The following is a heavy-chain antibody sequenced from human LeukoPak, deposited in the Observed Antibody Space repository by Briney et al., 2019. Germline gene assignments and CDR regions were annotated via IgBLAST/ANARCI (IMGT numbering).Heavy chain of an antibody. CDR1: GFTFSSYS. CDR2: IYGGGST. D-gene: IGHD3-10*01. CDR3: ASWPGAWYGEDS. J-gene: IGHJ4*02. Sequence: GGSLRLSCAASGFTFSSYSMNWVRQAPGKGLEWVSTIYGGGSTYYAESARGRFTISRDNSQNTLNLQMNYLRAEDTAVYYCASWPGAWYGEDSWGQGTLVTVSS. V-gene: IGHV3-53*01.